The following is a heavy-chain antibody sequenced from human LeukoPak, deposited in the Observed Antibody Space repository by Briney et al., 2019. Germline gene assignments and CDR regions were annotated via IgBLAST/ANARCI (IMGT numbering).Heavy chain of an antibody. J-gene: IGHJ4*02. CDR3: ARGGYDFWSGYYTGVTLDY. CDR2: ISSSSSYI. V-gene: IGHV3-21*04. D-gene: IGHD3-3*01. CDR1: GFTFSSYS. Sequence: PGGSLRLSCAASGFTFSSYSMNWVRQAPGKGLEWVSSISSSSSYIYYADSVKGRFTISRDNAKNSLYLQMNSLRAEDTAVYYCARGGYDFWSGYYTGVTLDYWGQGTLVTVSS.